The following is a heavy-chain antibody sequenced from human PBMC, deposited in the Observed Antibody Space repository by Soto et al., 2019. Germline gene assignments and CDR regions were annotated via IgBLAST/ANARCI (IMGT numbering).Heavy chain of an antibody. CDR2: ISAYNRNT. J-gene: IGHJ4*02. V-gene: IGHV1-18*01. CDR1: GYTFTNYG. CDR3: ARDKGNSGPYYFDY. Sequence: QVQLVQSGAEVKKPGASVKVSCKASGYTFTNYGVSWVRQAPGQGLEWMGWISAYNRNTNYAQKLQGRVTMTKDTSKSTDYMELKSLRSEDTAIYFCARDKGNSGPYYFDYWGQGTLVTVSS. D-gene: IGHD1-26*01.